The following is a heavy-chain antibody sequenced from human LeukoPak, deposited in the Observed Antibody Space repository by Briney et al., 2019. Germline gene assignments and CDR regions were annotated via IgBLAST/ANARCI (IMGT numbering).Heavy chain of an antibody. Sequence: SQTLSLTCTVSGGSINSGDSQWSWIRQPPGKGLEWIGYIYYSGSTNYNPSLESRVTISVDTSKNQFSLKLSSVTAADTAVYYCAAQRYSYGFEVDYWGQGTLVTVSS. CDR3: AAQRYSYGFEVDY. CDR2: IYYSGST. CDR1: GGSINSGDSQ. V-gene: IGHV4-61*08. J-gene: IGHJ4*02. D-gene: IGHD5-18*01.